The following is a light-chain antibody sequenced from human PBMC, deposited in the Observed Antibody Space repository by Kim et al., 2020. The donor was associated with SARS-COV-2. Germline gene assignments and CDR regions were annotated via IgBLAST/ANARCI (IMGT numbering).Light chain of an antibody. V-gene: IGKV3-15*01. CDR2: VAA. CDR1: QSVSSN. J-gene: IGKJ5*01. CDR3: LKNKIWPPIT. Sequence: SPGKRATLTCRPIQSVSSNLCRYQQRHRQTPTLPIYVAATRATGIPARCSGGVAGREITLTISSQQCEEVVVYNCLKNKIWPPITLGEGTRLEIK.